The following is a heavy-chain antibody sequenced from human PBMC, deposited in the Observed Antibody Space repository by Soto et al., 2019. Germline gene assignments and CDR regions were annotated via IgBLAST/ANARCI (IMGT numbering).Heavy chain of an antibody. CDR2: IYYSGST. CDR1: GGSISSGCYY. J-gene: IGHJ3*02. V-gene: IGHV4-31*03. D-gene: IGHD3-22*01. Sequence: SETLSLTCTVSGGSISSGCYYWSWISQHPGKGLEWIGYIYYSGSTYYNPSLKSRVTISVDTSKNQFSLKLSSVTAADTAVYYCARGYDTRGAFDIWGRGTMVTVSS. CDR3: ARGYDTRGAFDI.